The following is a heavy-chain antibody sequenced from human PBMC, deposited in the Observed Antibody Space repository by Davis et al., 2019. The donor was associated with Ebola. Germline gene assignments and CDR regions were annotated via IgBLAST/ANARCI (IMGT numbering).Heavy chain of an antibody. J-gene: IGHJ4*02. CDR2: IWYDGSNK. D-gene: IGHD6-19*01. V-gene: IGHV3-33*01. CDR1: GFTFSSYG. CDR3: TIAVAGTTTDY. Sequence: GESLKISCAASGFTFSSYGMHWVRQAPGKGLEWVAVIWYDGSNKYYADSVKGRFTISRDDSKNTAYLQMNSLKTEDTAVYYCTIAVAGTTTDYWGQGTLVTVSS.